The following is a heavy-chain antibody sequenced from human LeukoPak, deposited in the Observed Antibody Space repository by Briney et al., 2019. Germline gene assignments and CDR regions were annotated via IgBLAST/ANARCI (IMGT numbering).Heavy chain of an antibody. CDR1: GFTFSTYA. Sequence: GGSLRLSCAASGFTFSTYAMSWVRQAPGKGLEWVSAISGSGISTYYADSVKGRFTISRDNSKNTLYLQMNSLRVEDTAVYYCAKSPINVIELDAFDIWGQGTMVTVSS. J-gene: IGHJ3*02. V-gene: IGHV3-23*01. CDR2: ISGSGIST. CDR3: AKSPINVIELDAFDI. D-gene: IGHD3-22*01.